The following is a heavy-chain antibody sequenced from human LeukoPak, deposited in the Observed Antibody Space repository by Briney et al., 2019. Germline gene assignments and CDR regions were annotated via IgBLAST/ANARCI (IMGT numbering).Heavy chain of an antibody. CDR2: IKQDGSEK. J-gene: IGHJ6*02. CDR3: ARDSGYSYGYAYYYYYGMDV. Sequence: GGSLRLSCAASGFTFSSYWMSWVRQAPGKGQEWVANIKQDGSEKYYVDSVKGRFTISRDNAKNSLYLQMNSLRAEDTAVYYCARDSGYSYGYAYYYYYGMDVWGQGTTVTVSS. CDR1: GFTFSSYW. D-gene: IGHD5-18*01. V-gene: IGHV3-7*01.